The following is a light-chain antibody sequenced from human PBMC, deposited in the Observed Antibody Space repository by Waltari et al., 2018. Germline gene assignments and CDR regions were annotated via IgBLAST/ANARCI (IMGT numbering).Light chain of an antibody. J-gene: IGKJ4*01. V-gene: IGKV3-15*01. CDR2: GAS. CDR1: QRVSSN. Sequence: EIVMTQSPATLSVSPGERATPSCRASQRVSSNLAWYQQKPGQAPMLLIYGASTRATGIPARFSGSGSGTEFTLTISSLQSEDFAVYYCQQYNNWPPLTFGGGTKVEIK. CDR3: QQYNNWPPLT.